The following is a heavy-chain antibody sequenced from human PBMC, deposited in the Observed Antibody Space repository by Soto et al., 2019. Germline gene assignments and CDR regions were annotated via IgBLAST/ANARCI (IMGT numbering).Heavy chain of an antibody. CDR1: GFTFSSYG. CDR2: ISYDGSNK. V-gene: IGHV3-30*18. D-gene: IGHD3-10*01. Sequence: PGSSLRLSWAASGFTFSSYGMHWVLQAPGKGLEWVAVISYDGSNKDYADSVKGRFTMSRDNSKKTLYLQMNRLRAEDTAVSYYAKAPFETKSSEVLDRGYYWAQGTLVTVSS. J-gene: IGHJ4*02. CDR3: AKAPFETKSSEVLDRGYY.